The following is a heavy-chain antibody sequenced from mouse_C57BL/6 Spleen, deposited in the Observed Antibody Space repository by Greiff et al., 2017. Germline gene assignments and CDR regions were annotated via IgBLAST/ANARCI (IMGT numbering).Heavy chain of an antibody. D-gene: IGHD3-2*02. CDR3: TTKGSSGYLFAY. CDR2: IDPENGDT. Sequence: VQLQQSGAELVRPGASVKLSCTASGFNIKDDYMHWVKQRPEQGLEWIGWIDPENGDTEYASKFQGKATITADTSSNTAYLQLSSLTSEDTAVYYCTTKGSSGYLFAYWGQGTLVTVSA. CDR1: GFNIKDDY. V-gene: IGHV14-4*01. J-gene: IGHJ3*01.